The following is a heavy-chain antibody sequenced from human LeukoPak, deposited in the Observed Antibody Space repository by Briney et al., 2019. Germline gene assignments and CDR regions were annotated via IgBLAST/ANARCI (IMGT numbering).Heavy chain of an antibody. CDR1: GFTFSNYA. Sequence: GGSLRLSCAASGFTFSNYAMSWVRQAPGKGLEWVASMSFDGSDQFYADSVRGRFTISRDSSKNTLFLQMSSLRSDDTAVYYCARSLMRPYFDYWGQGTLVSVSS. J-gene: IGHJ4*02. D-gene: IGHD3-10*01. CDR3: ARSLMRPYFDY. V-gene: IGHV3-30*04. CDR2: MSFDGSDQ.